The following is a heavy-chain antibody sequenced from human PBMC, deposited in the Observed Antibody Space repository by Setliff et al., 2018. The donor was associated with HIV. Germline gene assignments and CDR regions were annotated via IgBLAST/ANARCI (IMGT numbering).Heavy chain of an antibody. J-gene: IGHJ4*02. Sequence: PGGSLRLSCAISGFTVSDNYMTWVRQTPGKGLEWVAYISAGSSLIYYVDSVKGRFTISRDNANNLVYLQMNSLRVEDTAVYFCARWGSGSYERVFDYWGQGMLVTVSS. D-gene: IGHD1-26*01. CDR2: ISAGSSLI. V-gene: IGHV3-11*04. CDR3: ARWGSGSYERVFDY. CDR1: GFTVSDNY.